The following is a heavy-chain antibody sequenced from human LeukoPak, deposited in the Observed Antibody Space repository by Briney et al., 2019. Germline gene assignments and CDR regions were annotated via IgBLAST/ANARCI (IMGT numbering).Heavy chain of an antibody. J-gene: IGHJ4*02. Sequence: GGSLRLSCAASGFTFSTYGIHWVRQAPGRGLEWVAAIWPDGSYIYYADSVKGRFTISRDNSKNTVYLQMNTLRDEDTAVYYCARAVGPFDYWGQGTLVTVSS. CDR1: GFTFSTYG. CDR2: IWPDGSYI. V-gene: IGHV3-33*01. D-gene: IGHD3-16*01. CDR3: ARAVGPFDY.